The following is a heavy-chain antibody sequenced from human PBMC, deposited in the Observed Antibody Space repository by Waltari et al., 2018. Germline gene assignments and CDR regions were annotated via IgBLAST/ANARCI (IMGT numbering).Heavy chain of an antibody. V-gene: IGHV3-30*03. CDR3: ARDRWLQSRGYFDY. Sequence: QVPLVESGGGVVEPGRSLRLTCAAPGFIFRDPGMHGVRQAPGKGLEWVASISYDGYNKYYGDSVKGRFTISRDNSAKTLHLQMSSLTTEDTAVYYCARDRWLQSRGYFDYWGQETQVTVSS. D-gene: IGHD3-9*01. J-gene: IGHJ4*02. CDR1: GFIFRDPG. CDR2: ISYDGYNK.